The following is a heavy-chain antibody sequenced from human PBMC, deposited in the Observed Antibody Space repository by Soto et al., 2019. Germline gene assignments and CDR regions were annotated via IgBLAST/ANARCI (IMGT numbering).Heavy chain of an antibody. J-gene: IGHJ4*02. CDR3: AREDLQLLRFDY. CDR1: GGSVSSGSYY. Sequence: SETLSLTCTVSGGSVSSGSYYWSWIRQPPGKGLEWIGYIYYSGSTNYNPSLKSRVTISVDTSKNQFSLKLSSVTAADTAVYYCAREDLQLLRFDYCGQGPFVTVP. D-gene: IGHD6-13*01. CDR2: IYYSGST. V-gene: IGHV4-61*01.